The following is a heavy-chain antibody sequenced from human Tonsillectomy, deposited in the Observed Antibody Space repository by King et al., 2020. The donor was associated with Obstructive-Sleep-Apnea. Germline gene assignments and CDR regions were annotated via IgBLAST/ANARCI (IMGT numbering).Heavy chain of an antibody. J-gene: IGHJ4*02. CDR3: AKMGSFNRYSSSWYNFDY. V-gene: IGHV3-53*04. CDR1: GFTVSSSF. CDR2: IYSGGDS. D-gene: IGHD6-13*01. Sequence: VQLVESGGPLVRPGGSLRLSCAASGFTVSSSFMSWVRQAPGKGLEWVSLIYSGGDSHYADSLKGRFTIFRHSSENTLYLQMDSLRPEDTAVYYCAKMGSFNRYSSSWYNFDYWGQGTLVSVSS.